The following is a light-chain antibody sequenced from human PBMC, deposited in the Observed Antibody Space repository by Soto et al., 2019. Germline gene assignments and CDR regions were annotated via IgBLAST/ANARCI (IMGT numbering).Light chain of an antibody. Sequence: EIVLTKYRGTLSLSPGERATLSCRASQSISSSYFAWYQQKPGQAPRLLVYGVSSRATDVPDRFSGSGSGTDFTLTISRLEPEDFAVYYCQQYTDSRTFGQGTNVDIK. CDR3: QQYTDSRT. V-gene: IGKV3-20*01. CDR2: GVS. J-gene: IGKJ1*01. CDR1: QSISSSY.